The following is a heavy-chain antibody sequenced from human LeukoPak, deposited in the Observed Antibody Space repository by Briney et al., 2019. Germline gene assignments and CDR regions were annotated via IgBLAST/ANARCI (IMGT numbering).Heavy chain of an antibody. Sequence: ASVKVSCTASGYTFTDYYVHWVRQAPGQGPEWVGWINPNTGDTKYAQKFQGRVTMTRDTSISTAYMGLARLRSDDTAVYYCEIYCSNSSGIDRDYWGQGTLVTVSS. CDR1: GYTFTDYY. D-gene: IGHD2-2*01. CDR2: INPNTGDT. V-gene: IGHV1-2*02. J-gene: IGHJ4*02. CDR3: EIYCSNSSGIDRDY.